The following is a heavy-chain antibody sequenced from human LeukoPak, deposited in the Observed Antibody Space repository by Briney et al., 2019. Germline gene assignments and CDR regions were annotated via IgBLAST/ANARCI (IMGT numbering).Heavy chain of an antibody. J-gene: IGHJ4*02. CDR2: ISSSGSTI. D-gene: IGHD3-10*01. V-gene: IGHV3-48*03. CDR1: GFTFSSYE. CDR3: ARVPPYGSGTYGEVYFDY. Sequence: PGGSLRLSCAASGFTFSSYEMNWVRQAPGKGLEWVSYISSSGSTIYYADSVKGRFTISRGNAKNSLYLQMNSLRAEDTAVYYCARVPPYGSGTYGEVYFDYWGQGTLVTVSS.